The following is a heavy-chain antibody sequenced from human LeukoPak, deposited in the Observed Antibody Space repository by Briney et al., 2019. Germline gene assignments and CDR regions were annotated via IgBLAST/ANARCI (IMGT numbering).Heavy chain of an antibody. Sequence: QPGGSLRLSCAASGFTFSSYWMSWVRQAPGKGLEWVANIKQGGSEKYYVDSVKGRFTISRDNAKNSLYLQMNSLRAEDTAVYYCARDRYYGSGIFDYWGQGTLVTVSS. CDR3: ARDRYYGSGIFDY. J-gene: IGHJ4*02. CDR1: GFTFSSYW. CDR2: IKQGGSEK. D-gene: IGHD3-10*01. V-gene: IGHV3-7*01.